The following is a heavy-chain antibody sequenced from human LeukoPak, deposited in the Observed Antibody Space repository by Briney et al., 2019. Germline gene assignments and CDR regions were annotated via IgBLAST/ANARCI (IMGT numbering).Heavy chain of an antibody. Sequence: PGGSLRLSCAASGFTFSNYEMNWVRQAPGKGLDWFAYISRGGRIVDYAGSVKGRFTISRDNAKNSLYLQMNSLRAEDTAVYYCARSRLRYFDWSHHMDVGGKGTTVTVS. CDR2: ISRGGRIV. D-gene: IGHD3-9*01. J-gene: IGHJ6*03. CDR1: GFTFSNYE. CDR3: ARSRLRYFDWSHHMDV. V-gene: IGHV3-48*03.